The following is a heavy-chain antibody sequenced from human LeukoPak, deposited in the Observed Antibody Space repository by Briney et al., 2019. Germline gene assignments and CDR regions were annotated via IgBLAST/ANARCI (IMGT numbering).Heavy chain of an antibody. CDR2: IYPGDSDT. CDR1: GYSFTSYW. J-gene: IGHJ4*02. Sequence: GESLKISCKGSGYSFTSYWIGWVRQMPGKGLEWMGIIYPGDSDTRYSPSFQGQVTISADKSISTAYLQWSSLKASDTAMYYCATARDSGYGLFFHPLDYWGQGTLVTVSS. V-gene: IGHV5-51*01. D-gene: IGHD5-12*01. CDR3: ATARDSGYGLFFHPLDY.